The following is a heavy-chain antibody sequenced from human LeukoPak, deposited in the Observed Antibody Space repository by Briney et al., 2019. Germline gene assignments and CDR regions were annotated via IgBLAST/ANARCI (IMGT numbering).Heavy chain of an antibody. CDR3: AKNVVVKRYIDY. Sequence: PGGSLRLSCAASGFTFSNNAMSWVRQTPGKGLQWVSVISGSGRTTEYADSVKGRFTISRDNSKNTLSLQMNSLRVEDTAIYYCAKNVVVKRYIDYWGQGTLVTVSS. D-gene: IGHD2-15*01. V-gene: IGHV3-23*01. CDR2: ISGSGRTT. CDR1: GFTFSNNA. J-gene: IGHJ4*02.